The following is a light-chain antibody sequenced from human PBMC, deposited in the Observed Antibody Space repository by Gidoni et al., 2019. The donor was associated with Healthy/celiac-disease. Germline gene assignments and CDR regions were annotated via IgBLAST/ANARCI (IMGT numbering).Light chain of an antibody. Sequence: SYVLTKPPSVSVAPGKTARITCWGNNIGSKSVHWYQQKPGQAPVLVIYYDSDRPSGIPERFSGSNSGNTATLTISRVEAGDEADYYCQVWDSSSDHVVFGGGTKLTVL. CDR1: NIGSKS. J-gene: IGLJ2*01. V-gene: IGLV3-21*04. CDR3: QVWDSSSDHVV. CDR2: YDS.